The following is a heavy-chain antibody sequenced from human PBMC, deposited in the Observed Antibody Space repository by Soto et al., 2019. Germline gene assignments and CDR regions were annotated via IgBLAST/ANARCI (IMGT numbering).Heavy chain of an antibody. Sequence: GGSLRLSCVASEFTLSNYAMSWVRQAPGKGLEWVSAISGSGDRTYYADSVKGRFTISRDNSRYTVHLQMNSLRVEDTAVYYCSKDQGPGSPYERSAQYGMDVWGQGTTVTVSS. D-gene: IGHD3-22*01. J-gene: IGHJ6*02. CDR2: ISGSGDRT. CDR1: EFTLSNYA. CDR3: SKDQGPGSPYERSAQYGMDV. V-gene: IGHV3-23*01.